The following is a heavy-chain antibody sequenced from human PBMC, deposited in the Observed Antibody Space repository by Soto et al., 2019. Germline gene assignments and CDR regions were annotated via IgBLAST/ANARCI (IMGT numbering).Heavy chain of an antibody. Sequence: SETLSLTCAVYGGSFSGYYWSWIRQPPGKGLEWIGEINHSGSTNYNPSLKSRVTISVDTSKNQFSLKLSSVTAADTAVYYCARGGIWWGQGTLVTVSS. D-gene: IGHD2-15*01. J-gene: IGHJ4*02. V-gene: IGHV4-34*01. CDR3: ARGGIW. CDR2: INHSGST. CDR1: GGSFSGYY.